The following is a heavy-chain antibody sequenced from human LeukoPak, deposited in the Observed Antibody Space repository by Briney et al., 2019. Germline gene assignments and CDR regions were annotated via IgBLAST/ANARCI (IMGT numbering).Heavy chain of an antibody. CDR3: ARDQSDSGYGSGSYFRDY. D-gene: IGHD3-10*01. CDR1: GFTFSSYG. J-gene: IGHJ4*02. CDR2: ISYDGSNK. V-gene: IGHV3-30*03. Sequence: PGGSLRLSCAASGFTFSSYGMHWVRQAPGKGLEWVAVISYDGSNKYYADSVKGRFTISRDNSKNTLYLQMNSLRAEDTAVYYCARDQSDSGYGSGSYFRDYWGQGTLVTVSS.